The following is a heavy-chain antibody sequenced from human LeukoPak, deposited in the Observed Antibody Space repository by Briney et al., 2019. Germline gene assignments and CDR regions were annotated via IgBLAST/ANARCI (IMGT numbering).Heavy chain of an antibody. CDR3: ARDRCSSTSCYPMRDAFDI. D-gene: IGHD2-2*01. J-gene: IGHJ3*02. V-gene: IGHV1-69*01. Sequence: LVKVSCKASGGTFSSYAISWVRQAPGQGLEWVGGIIPIFGTANYAQKFQGRVTITADESTSTAYMELSSLRSEDTAVYYCARDRCSSTSCYPMRDAFDIWGQGTMVTVSS. CDR2: IIPIFGTA. CDR1: GGTFSSYA.